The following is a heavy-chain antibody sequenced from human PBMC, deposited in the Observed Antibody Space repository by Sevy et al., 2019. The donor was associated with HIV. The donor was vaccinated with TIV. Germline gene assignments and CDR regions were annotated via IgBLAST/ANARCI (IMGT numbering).Heavy chain of an antibody. V-gene: IGHV3-53*01. J-gene: IGHJ6*02. D-gene: IGHD2-15*01. CDR1: GFTVSSNY. CDR3: ARDGYCSGGSCYYYYGMDV. Sequence: GGSLRLSCVASGFTVSSNYMSWVRQAPGKGLEWVSVIYSGGSTYYADSVKGRFTISRDNSKNTLYLQMNSLRAEDTAVYYCARDGYCSGGSCYYYYGMDVWGQGTTVTVSS. CDR2: IYSGGST.